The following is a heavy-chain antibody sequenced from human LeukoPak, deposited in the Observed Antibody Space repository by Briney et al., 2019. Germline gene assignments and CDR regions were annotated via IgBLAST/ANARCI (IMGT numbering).Heavy chain of an antibody. CDR2: ISGSGGST. V-gene: IGHV3-23*01. D-gene: IGHD6-13*01. J-gene: IGHJ4*02. CDR1: GFTFSSYA. CDR3: AKHRIRWAAGNYFDY. Sequence: PGGSLRLSCAASGFTFSSYAMSWVRQAPGRGLEWVSAISGSGGSTYYADSVKGRFTISRDNSKSTLYLQMNSLRAEDTAVYYCAKHRIRWAAGNYFDYWGQRTLVTVSS.